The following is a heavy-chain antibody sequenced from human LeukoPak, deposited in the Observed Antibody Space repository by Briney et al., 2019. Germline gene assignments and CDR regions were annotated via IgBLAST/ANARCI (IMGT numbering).Heavy chain of an antibody. Sequence: PSETLSLTCSVSGGSMSSFYWSWIRQPPGKGLEWIGYVYYFGNTDYNPSLKSRVTISADTSKNQFSLNLRSVTAADTAVYYCAKLGSPRAFWGQGILVRVS. CDR3: AKLGSPRAF. D-gene: IGHD3-16*01. V-gene: IGHV4-59*01. CDR1: GGSMSSFY. CDR2: VYYFGNT. J-gene: IGHJ4*02.